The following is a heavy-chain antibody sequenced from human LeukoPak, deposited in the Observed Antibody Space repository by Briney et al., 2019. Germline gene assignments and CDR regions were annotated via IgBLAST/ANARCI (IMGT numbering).Heavy chain of an antibody. Sequence: SVKVSCKASGGTFSSYAISWVRQAPGQGLEWMGGIIPIFGTANYAQKFQGRVTITADESTSTAYMELSSLRSEDTAVYYCARMKWELLWTYFDYWGQGTLVTVSS. V-gene: IGHV1-69*13. D-gene: IGHD1-26*01. CDR2: IIPIFGTA. CDR1: GGTFSSYA. J-gene: IGHJ4*02. CDR3: ARMKWELLWTYFDY.